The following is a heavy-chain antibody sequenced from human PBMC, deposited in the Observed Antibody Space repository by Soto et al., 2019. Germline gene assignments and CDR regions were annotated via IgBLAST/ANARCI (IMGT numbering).Heavy chain of an antibody. CDR3: ARAAPRDSKSTVTTHYFDY. D-gene: IGHD4-17*01. CDR2: INAGNGNT. J-gene: IGHJ4*02. Sequence: ASVKVSCKASGYTFTSCAMHWVRQAPGQRLEWMGWINAGNGNTKYSQKFQGRVTITRDTSASTAYMELSSLRSEDTAVYYCARAAPRDSKSTVTTHYFDYWGQGTLVTVSS. CDR1: GYTFTSCA. V-gene: IGHV1-3*01.